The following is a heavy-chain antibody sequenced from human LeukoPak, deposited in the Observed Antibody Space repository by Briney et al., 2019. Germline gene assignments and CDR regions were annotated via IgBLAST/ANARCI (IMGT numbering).Heavy chain of an antibody. CDR3: AREPPPYYYDSSGYPRDAFDI. J-gene: IGHJ3*02. CDR2: IYYSGST. Sequence: SETLSLTCTVSGGSINSYYWSWIRQPPGKGLEWIGYIYYSGSTKYNPSLKSRVTISVDTSKNQFSLKLSSVTAADTAVYYCAREPPPYYYDSSGYPRDAFDIWGQGTMVTVSS. CDR1: GGSINSYY. D-gene: IGHD3-22*01. V-gene: IGHV4-59*01.